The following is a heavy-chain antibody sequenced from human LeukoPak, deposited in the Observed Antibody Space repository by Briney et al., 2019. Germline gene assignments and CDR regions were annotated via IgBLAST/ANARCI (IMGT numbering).Heavy chain of an antibody. V-gene: IGHV3-30*04. CDR1: GFTFSSYA. CDR2: ISYDGSNK. D-gene: IGHD3-10*01. J-gene: IGHJ4*02. Sequence: GGSLRLSCAASGFTFSSYAMHWVRQAPGKGLEWVAVISYDGSNKYYADSVKGRFTISRDNSKNTLYLQMNSLRAEDTAVYYCARGAVLLWFGELKLFDYWGQGTLVTVSS. CDR3: ARGAVLLWFGELKLFDY.